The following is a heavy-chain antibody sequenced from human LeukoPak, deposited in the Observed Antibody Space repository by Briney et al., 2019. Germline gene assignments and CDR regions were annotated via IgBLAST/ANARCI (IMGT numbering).Heavy chain of an antibody. J-gene: IGHJ4*02. V-gene: IGHV1-18*01. Sequence: ASVKVSCKASGHTFTSYGISWVRQAPGQGLEWMGWISAYNGNTNYAQKLQGRVTMTTDTSTSTAYMELRSLRSDDTAVYYCATSIYSGSYYRIWGQGTLVTVSS. CDR3: ATSIYSGSYYRI. CDR2: ISAYNGNT. D-gene: IGHD1-26*01. CDR1: GHTFTSYG.